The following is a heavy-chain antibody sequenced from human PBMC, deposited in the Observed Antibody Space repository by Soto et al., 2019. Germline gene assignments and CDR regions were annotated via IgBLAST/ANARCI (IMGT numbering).Heavy chain of an antibody. D-gene: IGHD3-3*01. J-gene: IGHJ3*01. CDR3: VRDWTYAFDV. V-gene: IGHV3-48*02. Sequence: EVQLVESGGDLVQPGGSLRLSCVASRFTFSDYTFNWVRQAPGKGLEWLSYISRSGATMYNANSVKGRFTMSRDTAKNSLFLQMNSLRDEDTAVYYCVRDWTYAFDVWGQGTLVSVSS. CDR2: ISRSGATM. CDR1: RFTFSDYT.